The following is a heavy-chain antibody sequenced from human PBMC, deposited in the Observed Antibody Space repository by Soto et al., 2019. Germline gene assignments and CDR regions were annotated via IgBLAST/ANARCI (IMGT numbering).Heavy chain of an antibody. CDR2: ISYDGSNK. CDR3: AKDLEVEYYDFWSGYGGMDV. CDR1: GFTFSSYG. J-gene: IGHJ6*02. Sequence: GGSLRLSCAASGFTFSSYGMHWVRQAPGKGLEWVAVISYDGSNKYYADSVKGRFTISRDNSKNTLYLQMNSLRAEDTAVYYCAKDLEVEYYDFWSGYGGMDVWGQGTTVTVSS. D-gene: IGHD3-3*01. V-gene: IGHV3-30*18.